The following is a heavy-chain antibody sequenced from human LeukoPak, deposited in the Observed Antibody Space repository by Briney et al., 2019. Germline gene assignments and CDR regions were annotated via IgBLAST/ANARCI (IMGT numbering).Heavy chain of an antibody. CDR3: ASGVLTFCGSTSCYSADF. J-gene: IGHJ4*02. V-gene: IGHV4-38-2*01. D-gene: IGHD2-2*01. CDR2: IYHSGST. Sequence: TGGSLRLSCATSGFTFSNAWMNWVRQAPGKGLEWIRSIYHSGSTYYNPSLKSRVTISVDTSTNQFSLKLSSVTATDTAVYYCASGVLTFCGSTSCYSADFWGQGSLVTVSS. CDR1: GFTFSNAW.